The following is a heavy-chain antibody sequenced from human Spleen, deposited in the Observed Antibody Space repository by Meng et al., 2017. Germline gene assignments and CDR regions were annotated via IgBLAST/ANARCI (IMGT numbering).Heavy chain of an antibody. Sequence: QVQLVQSGIEVKKPGASVRVSCKASGYTFTNFGISWVRQAPGQGLEWMGWISEYNGNTRYAPKFQCRVTITRDTSITTAYMELSRLRSDDTAVYYCASDGCSSTSCYADYWGQGTLVTVSS. CDR1: GYTFTNFG. CDR2: ISEYNGNT. V-gene: IGHV1-18*01. J-gene: IGHJ4*02. D-gene: IGHD2-2*01. CDR3: ASDGCSSTSCYADY.